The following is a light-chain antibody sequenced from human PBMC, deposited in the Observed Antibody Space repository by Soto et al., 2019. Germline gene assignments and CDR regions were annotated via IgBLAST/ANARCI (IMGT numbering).Light chain of an antibody. J-gene: IGKJ4*01. CDR2: WAS. CDR1: QTLLRSSNNRNY. Sequence: DVVMTQSPDSLSVSLGERATINCKSSQTLLRSSNNRNYLAWYQQKPGQPPKLLMYWASTRESGVPDRFSGRGSGPDFTLPISGLRAEDVAVYYCQQYLDPLITFGGGTKVDIK. V-gene: IGKV4-1*01. CDR3: QQYLDPLIT.